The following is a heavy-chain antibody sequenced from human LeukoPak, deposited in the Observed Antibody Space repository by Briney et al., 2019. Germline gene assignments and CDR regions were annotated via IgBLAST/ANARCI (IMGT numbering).Heavy chain of an antibody. J-gene: IGHJ6*02. Sequence: ASVKVSCKVSGYTLTELSMHWVRQAPGKGLEWMGGFDPEDGETIYAQKFQGRVTMTEDTSTDTAYMELSSLISEDTAVYYCATVRAVAGSSATWYYYYGMDVWGQGTTVTVSS. CDR1: GYTLTELS. CDR3: ATVRAVAGSSATWYYYYGMDV. D-gene: IGHD6-19*01. CDR2: FDPEDGET. V-gene: IGHV1-24*01.